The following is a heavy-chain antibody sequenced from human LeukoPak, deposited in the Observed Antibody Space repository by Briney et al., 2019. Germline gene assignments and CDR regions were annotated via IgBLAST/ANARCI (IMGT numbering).Heavy chain of an antibody. CDR2: IKQDGSEK. CDR1: GFTFSNYW. V-gene: IGHV3-7*01. J-gene: IGHJ4*02. Sequence: PGGSLRLSCAASGFTFSNYWMSWVRQAPGKGLEWVANIKQDGSEKYYVDSVKGRFTISRDNAKNSLFLQMDSLRAEDTAVYYCARDLAGHYYGSGSSFDYWGQGTLVTVS. D-gene: IGHD3-10*01. CDR3: ARDLAGHYYGSGSSFDY.